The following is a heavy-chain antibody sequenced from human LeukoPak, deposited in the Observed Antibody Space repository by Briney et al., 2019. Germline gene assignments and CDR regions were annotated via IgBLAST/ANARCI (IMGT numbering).Heavy chain of an antibody. CDR2: IYENGGTT. V-gene: IGHV3-23*01. J-gene: IGHJ4*02. D-gene: IGHD2-21*01. Sequence: GGSLRLSCVGSGFTFRSHAMSWVRQAPEKGLEFVSGIYENGGTTYYADSVKGRFSISRDNSKNTLYLQMDSLRGEDTAVYYCAKDFRIGYSAHFDYWGQGTLITVSS. CDR3: AKDFRIGYSAHFDY. CDR1: GFTFRSHA.